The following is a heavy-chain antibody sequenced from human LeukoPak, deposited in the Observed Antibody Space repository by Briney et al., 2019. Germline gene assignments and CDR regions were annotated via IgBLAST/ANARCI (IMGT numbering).Heavy chain of an antibody. Sequence: GGSLRLSCDASGFTFDDYSMHWVRQRPGKDLQWVSLITWDGGSTFYVDSVKGRFTISGDNSRESLSLQMNSLSTDDTGLYYCARERDRVIDSWGQGARVTVSS. D-gene: IGHD5-12*01. J-gene: IGHJ4*02. CDR3: ARERDRVIDS. CDR1: GFTFDDYS. CDR2: ITWDGGST. V-gene: IGHV3-43*01.